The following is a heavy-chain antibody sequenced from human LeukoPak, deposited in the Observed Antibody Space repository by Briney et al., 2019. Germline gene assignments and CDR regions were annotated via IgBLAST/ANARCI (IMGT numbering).Heavy chain of an antibody. CDR1: GYTFTSYF. CDR2: INPSGGST. Sequence: ASVKVACKACGYTFTSYFMHWVRQAPGQGLEWMGVINPSGGSTSYARKSQDRVTMTRDPSTSTVYMELSRLRSDDTAVYYCARDSSGNTYYYYYYMDVWGKGTTVTVSS. V-gene: IGHV1-46*01. CDR3: ARDSSGNTYYYYYYMDV. J-gene: IGHJ6*03. D-gene: IGHD6-6*01.